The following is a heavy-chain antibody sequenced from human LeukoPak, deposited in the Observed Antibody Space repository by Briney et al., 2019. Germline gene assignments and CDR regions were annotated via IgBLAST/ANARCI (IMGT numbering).Heavy chain of an antibody. CDR3: ARVPKTTPYYYYYMDV. CDR1: GGSISSGGYY. D-gene: IGHD1-7*01. V-gene: IGHV4-30-2*01. J-gene: IGHJ6*03. CDR2: IYHSGST. Sequence: SQTLSLTCTVSGGSISSGGYYWSWIRQPPGKGLEWIGYIYHSGSTYHNPSLKSRVTISVDRSKNQFSLKLSSVIAADTAVYYCARVPKTTPYYYYYMDVWGKGTTVTVSS.